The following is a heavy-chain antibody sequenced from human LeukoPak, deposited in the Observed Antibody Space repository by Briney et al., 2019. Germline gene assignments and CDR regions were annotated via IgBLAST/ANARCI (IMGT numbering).Heavy chain of an antibody. CDR1: GGSFSGYF. Sequence: SETLSLTCAVYGGSFSGYFWSWIRQPPGKGLEWIGEINHSGSTNYNSSLKSRVTISVDTSKDQFSLKLISVTAADTAVYYCARRPSGSGWIDYWGQGTLVTVSS. CDR2: INHSGST. CDR3: ARRPSGSGWIDY. D-gene: IGHD6-19*01. V-gene: IGHV4-34*01. J-gene: IGHJ4*02.